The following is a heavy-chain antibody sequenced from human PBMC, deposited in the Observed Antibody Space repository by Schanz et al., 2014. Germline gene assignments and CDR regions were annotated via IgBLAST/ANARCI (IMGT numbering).Heavy chain of an antibody. CDR3: ASPSEYSGYGTYFDF. V-gene: IGHV3-30-3*01. CDR2: ISNDGSIK. CDR1: GFTFSSYA. Sequence: QVQLLQFGGGVVQPGRSLRLSCAASGFTFSSYAMHWVRQAPGKGLEWVALISNDGSIKYYADSVEGRFTISRDNSRNTLYLQMNSLRTEDTAVYYCASPSEYSGYGTYFDFWGQGTLVTVSS. D-gene: IGHD5-12*01. J-gene: IGHJ4*02.